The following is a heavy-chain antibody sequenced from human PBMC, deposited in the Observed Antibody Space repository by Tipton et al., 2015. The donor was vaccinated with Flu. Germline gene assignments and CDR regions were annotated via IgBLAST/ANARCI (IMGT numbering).Heavy chain of an antibody. V-gene: IGHV3-74*01. CDR2: INSDGSST. J-gene: IGHJ6*02. CDR1: GLTLSSSS. D-gene: IGHD3-10*01. CDR3: ASGRYYGMDV. Sequence: SLRLSCAVSGLTLSSSSMSWVRQAPGKGLVWVARINSDGSSTRYADSVKGRFTISRDNAENTLYLQLNSLRAEDTAVYYCASGRYYGMDVWGQGNTVTVSS.